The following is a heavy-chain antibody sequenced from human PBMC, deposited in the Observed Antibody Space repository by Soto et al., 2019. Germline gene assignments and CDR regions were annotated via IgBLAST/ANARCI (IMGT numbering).Heavy chain of an antibody. J-gene: IGHJ5*02. V-gene: IGHV3-33*01. CDR1: GFTFGSYG. Sequence: HPGESLRLSCAASGFTFGSYGMHWVRQAPGKGLEWVAVIWYDGSNKYYADSVKGRFTISRDNSKNTLYLQMNSLRAEDTAVYYCARDKHSSSWYPVDWFDPWGQGTLVTVSS. D-gene: IGHD6-13*01. CDR3: ARDKHSSSWYPVDWFDP. CDR2: IWYDGSNK.